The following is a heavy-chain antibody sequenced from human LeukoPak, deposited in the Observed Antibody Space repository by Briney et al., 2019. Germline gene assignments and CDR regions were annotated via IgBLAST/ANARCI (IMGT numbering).Heavy chain of an antibody. J-gene: IGHJ4*02. CDR1: GISFSSYA. Sequence: GGSLRLSCAASGISFSSYAMTWVRQAPGKGLEWVSYISASGTTIYYADSVKGRFTMSRDNAKNSLYLQMNSLRAEDTAVYYCARDPTSYIYGFLDYWGQGTLVTVSS. CDR2: ISASGTTI. CDR3: ARDPTSYIYGFLDY. V-gene: IGHV3-48*03. D-gene: IGHD5-18*01.